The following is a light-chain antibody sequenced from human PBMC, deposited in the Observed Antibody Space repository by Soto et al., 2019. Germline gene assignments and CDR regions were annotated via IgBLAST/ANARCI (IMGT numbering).Light chain of an antibody. CDR3: QQYGSSGT. V-gene: IGKV3-20*01. CDR1: QSVSNNY. CDR2: GAS. J-gene: IGKJ1*01. Sequence: EIVLTQSPGTLSLSPGERATLSCRASQSVSNNYLAWYQQKPGQAPRLLIYGASNRATGIPDRFSGSGSGTDSTLTIRRMDTEDFEVYYCQQYGSSGTFGQGTKV.